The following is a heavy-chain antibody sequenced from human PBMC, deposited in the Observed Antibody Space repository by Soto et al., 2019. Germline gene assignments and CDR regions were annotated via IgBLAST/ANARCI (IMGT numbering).Heavy chain of an antibody. D-gene: IGHD6-19*01. V-gene: IGHV2-5*02. Sequence: QITLKESGPPLVKPTQTLTLTCTFSGFSLSSTRMAVGWIRQPPGKALERLARIYWDDDKRYSPFLKSRLPIPKDPSKNHVVLTVSNLDPVYTARYYCAHIVVAGLGYYFDYWGQGTLVTVSS. CDR1: GFSLSSTRMA. J-gene: IGHJ4*02. CDR2: IYWDDDK. CDR3: AHIVVAGLGYYFDY.